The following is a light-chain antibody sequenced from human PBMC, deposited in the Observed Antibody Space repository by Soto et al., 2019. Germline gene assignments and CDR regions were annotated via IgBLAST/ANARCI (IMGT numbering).Light chain of an antibody. CDR3: FSYAGSSIWV. Sequence: QSVLTQPASVSGSPGQSITISCSGSRSGIGSYNNVAWYQQHPGKAPRVMIFGVTKRPSGISDRFFGSKSGSTASLTISGLQAEDEADYFCFSYAGSSIWVFGGGTKVTVL. V-gene: IGLV2-23*02. CDR1: RSGIGSYNN. CDR2: GVT. J-gene: IGLJ3*02.